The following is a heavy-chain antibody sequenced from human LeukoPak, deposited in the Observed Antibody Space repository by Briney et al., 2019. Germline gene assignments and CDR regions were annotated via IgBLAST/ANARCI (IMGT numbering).Heavy chain of an antibody. CDR3: ARDFTVDGTGGFDY. J-gene: IGHJ4*02. D-gene: IGHD6-19*01. Sequence: EASVKVSCKASGGTFSSYAISWVRQAPGQGLEWMGGIIPIFGTANYAQKFQGRVTITADESTSTAYMELSSLRSEDTAVYYCARDFTVDGTGGFDYWGQGTLVTVSS. CDR1: GGTFSSYA. CDR2: IIPIFGTA. V-gene: IGHV1-69*13.